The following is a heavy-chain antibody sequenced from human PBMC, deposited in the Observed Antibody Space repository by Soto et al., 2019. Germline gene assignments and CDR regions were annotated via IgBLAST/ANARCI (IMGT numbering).Heavy chain of an antibody. Sequence: QVQLVESGGGVVQPGRSLRLSCAASGFTFSSYAMHWVRQAPGKGLEWVAVISYDGSNKYYADSVKGRFTISRDNSKNTLYLQMNSLRAEDTAVYYCAREGGYSSVIYYYYGMDVWGLGTTVTVSS. J-gene: IGHJ6*02. V-gene: IGHV3-30-3*01. CDR2: ISYDGSNK. CDR1: GFTFSSYA. CDR3: AREGGYSSVIYYYYGMDV. D-gene: IGHD2-21*02.